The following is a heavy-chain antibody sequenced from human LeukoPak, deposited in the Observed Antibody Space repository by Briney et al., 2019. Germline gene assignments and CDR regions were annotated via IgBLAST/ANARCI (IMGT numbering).Heavy chain of an antibody. CDR2: INPNSGGT. J-gene: IGHJ3*02. CDR1: GYTFTGYY. Sequence: ALVKVSCKASGYTFTGYYMHWVRQAPGQGLEWMGWINPNSGGTNYAQKFQGRVTMTRDTSISTAYMELSRLRSDDTAVYYCASRWEPNAEDAFDIWGQGTMVTVSS. CDR3: ASRWEPNAEDAFDI. D-gene: IGHD1-26*01. V-gene: IGHV1-2*02.